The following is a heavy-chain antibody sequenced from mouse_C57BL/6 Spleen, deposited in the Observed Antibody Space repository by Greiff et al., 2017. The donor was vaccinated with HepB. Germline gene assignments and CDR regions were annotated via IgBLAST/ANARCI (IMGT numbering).Heavy chain of an antibody. CDR1: GYSFTDYN. J-gene: IGHJ2*01. D-gene: IGHD2-2*01. CDR3: ASGYDVGYYFDY. V-gene: IGHV1-39*01. Sequence: SGPELVKPGASVKISCKASGYSFTDYNMNWVKQSNGKSLEWIGVINPNYGTTSYNQKFKGKATLTVDQSSSTAYMQRNSLTSEDSAVYYCASGYDVGYYFDYWGQGTTLTVSS. CDR2: INPNYGTT.